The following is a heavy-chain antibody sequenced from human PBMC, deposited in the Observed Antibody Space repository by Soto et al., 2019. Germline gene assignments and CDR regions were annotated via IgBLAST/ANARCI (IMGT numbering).Heavy chain of an antibody. CDR1: GFTFNDYA. V-gene: IGHV3-23*01. Sequence: EVQLLESGGGLVQPGGSLRLSCAASGFTFNDYAMGWVRQAPGKGLKWVSTISSGGSSTYYADSVRGRFTISRDNSKNRLYLQMNSLGAEDTDVFYCAKVRPYGDFQVHFDFWGQGTLVTVSS. J-gene: IGHJ4*02. CDR3: AKVRPYGDFQVHFDF. CDR2: ISSGGSST. D-gene: IGHD4-17*01.